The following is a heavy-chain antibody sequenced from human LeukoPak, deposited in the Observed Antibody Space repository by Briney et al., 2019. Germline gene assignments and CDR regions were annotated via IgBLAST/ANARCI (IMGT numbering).Heavy chain of an antibody. V-gene: IGHV3-7*04. D-gene: IGHD3-22*01. J-gene: IGHJ4*02. CDR1: GFTFGSYW. CDR3: ARDRYYYDSSGYVDYFDY. CDR2: IKEDGSAR. Sequence: PGGSLRLSCAASGFTFGSYWMTWVRQAPGKGLEWVANIKEDGSARNYVDSVKGRFTISRDNSKNTLYLQMNSLRAEDTAVYYCARDRYYYDSSGYVDYFDYWGQGTLVTVSS.